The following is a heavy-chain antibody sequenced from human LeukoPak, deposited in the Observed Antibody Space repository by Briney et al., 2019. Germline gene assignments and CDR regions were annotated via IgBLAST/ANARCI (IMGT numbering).Heavy chain of an antibody. CDR3: AKGDNGIYSHY. D-gene: IGHD2-8*01. CDR1: GYTFTGNY. Sequence: GASVKVSCRASGYTFTGNYMHWVRQAPGQGLEWMGWINPNSGGTNYAQKFQGRVTMTRDTSISTVYMELSRLRSDDTAVYYCAKGDNGIYSHYWGQGTLVTVSS. CDR2: INPNSGGT. V-gene: IGHV1-2*02. J-gene: IGHJ4*02.